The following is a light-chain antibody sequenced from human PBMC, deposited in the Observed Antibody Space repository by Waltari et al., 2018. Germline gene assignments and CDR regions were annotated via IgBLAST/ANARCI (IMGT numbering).Light chain of an antibody. CDR3: QQYGSSPFT. V-gene: IGKV3-20*01. CDR1: QRVSSSY. J-gene: IGKJ3*01. CDR2: GAS. Sequence: EIVLPQSPGTLSLSPGERATLSCRASQRVSSSYLAWYQQTPGQAPRLLIYGASIRATGIPERFSGSWAGADFTLTISRLEPEDFAVYYCQQYGSSPFTFGPGTKVDI.